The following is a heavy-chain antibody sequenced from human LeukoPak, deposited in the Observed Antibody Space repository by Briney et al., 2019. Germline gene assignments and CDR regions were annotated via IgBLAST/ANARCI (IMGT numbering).Heavy chain of an antibody. CDR3: AKGPVAAADNWFDP. CDR2: ISGSGGST. CDR1: GSTFSSYA. D-gene: IGHD6-13*01. V-gene: IGHV3-23*01. J-gene: IGHJ5*02. Sequence: GGSLRLSCAASGSTFSSYAMSWVRQAPGTGLEWVSGISGSGGSTYYADSGKGRFTISRDNPKNTLYLQMDSLRAEDTAVYYCAKGPVAAADNWFDPWGQGTLVTVSS.